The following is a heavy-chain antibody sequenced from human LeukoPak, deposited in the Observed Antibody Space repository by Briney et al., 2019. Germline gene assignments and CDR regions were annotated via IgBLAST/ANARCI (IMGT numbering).Heavy chain of an antibody. CDR2: INHSGST. CDR1: GGSFSGYY. D-gene: IGHD3-3*01. Sequence: PSETLSLTCAVYGGSFSGYYWSWIRQPPGKGLEWIGEINHSGSTNYNPSLKSRVTISVDRSKNQFSLKLSSVTAADTAVYYCARTKGTIFGTFDYWGQGTLVTVSS. V-gene: IGHV4-34*01. J-gene: IGHJ4*02. CDR3: ARTKGTIFGTFDY.